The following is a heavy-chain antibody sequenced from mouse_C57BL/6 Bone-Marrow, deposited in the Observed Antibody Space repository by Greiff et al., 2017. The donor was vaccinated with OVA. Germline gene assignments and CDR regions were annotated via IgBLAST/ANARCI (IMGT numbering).Heavy chain of an antibody. J-gene: IGHJ3*01. CDR2: IHPNSGST. Sequence: QVHVKQPGAELVKPGASVKLSCKASGYTFTSYWMHWVKQRPGQGLEWIGMIHPNSGSTNYNEKFKSKATLTVDKSSSAAYMQLSSLTSEDSAVYYCARSNDGYSFAYWGQGTLVTVSA. D-gene: IGHD2-3*01. CDR1: GYTFTSYW. V-gene: IGHV1-64*01. CDR3: ARSNDGYSFAY.